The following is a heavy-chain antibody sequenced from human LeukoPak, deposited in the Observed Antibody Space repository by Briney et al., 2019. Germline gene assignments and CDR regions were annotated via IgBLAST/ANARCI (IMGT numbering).Heavy chain of an antibody. CDR3: AKERGGFGEFLRFSYMDV. CDR1: GFTFSTFA. Sequence: PGGSLRLSCAASGFTFSTFAMIWVRQPPGKGLEWVSSIFPSGGEIHYADSVKGRFTISRDNSKNTLYQQMNSLRAEDTAMYYCAKERGGFGEFLRFSYMDVWGKGTTVTISS. D-gene: IGHD3-10*01. CDR2: IFPSGGEI. J-gene: IGHJ6*03. V-gene: IGHV3-23*01.